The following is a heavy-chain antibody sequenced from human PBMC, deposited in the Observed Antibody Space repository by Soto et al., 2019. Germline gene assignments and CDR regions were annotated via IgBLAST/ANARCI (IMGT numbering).Heavy chain of an antibody. CDR1: GFTFSDYY. J-gene: IGHJ4*02. CDR2: ISGSGTTI. CDR3: ARSGTRITGLLFDY. Sequence: QVQLVESGGGLVKPGESLRISCAASGFTFSDYYMTWIRQAPGKGLEWVSYISGSGTTIYYADSAKGRFTISRDNAKNSLHLQMYSLRAEDTAIYYCARSGTRITGLLFDYWGQGTLVTVSS. D-gene: IGHD3-10*01. V-gene: IGHV3-11*01.